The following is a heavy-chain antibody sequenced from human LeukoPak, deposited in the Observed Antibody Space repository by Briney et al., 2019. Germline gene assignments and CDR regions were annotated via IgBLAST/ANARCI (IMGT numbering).Heavy chain of an antibody. CDR1: GGSFSGYY. V-gene: IGHV4-34*01. D-gene: IGHD2-2*01. Sequence: SETLSLTCAVYGGSFSGYYWSWIRQPPGKGLEWIGEINHSGSTNYNPSLKSRVTISVDTSKNQFSLKLSSVTAADTAVYYCARGLKQGAMPVEAFDIWGQGTMVTVSS. CDR2: INHSGST. J-gene: IGHJ3*02. CDR3: ARGLKQGAMPVEAFDI.